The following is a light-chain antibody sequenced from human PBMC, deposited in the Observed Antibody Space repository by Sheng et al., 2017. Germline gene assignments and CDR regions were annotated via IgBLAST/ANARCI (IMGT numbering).Light chain of an antibody. Sequence: EIVLTQSPATLSLSPGERATLSCRASQSVSSYLAWYQQKPGQAPRLLMYEASTRATGVPARFSGSGSGTEFSLTISSLQPEDFAVYYCQQRSNWPPITFGQGTRLEIK. J-gene: IGKJ5*01. V-gene: IGKV3-11*01. CDR2: EAS. CDR3: QQRSNWPPIT. CDR1: QSVSSY.